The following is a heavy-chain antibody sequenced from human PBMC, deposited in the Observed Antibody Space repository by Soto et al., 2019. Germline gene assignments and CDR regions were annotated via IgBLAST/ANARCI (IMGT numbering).Heavy chain of an antibody. J-gene: IGHJ5*02. V-gene: IGHV4-30-4*01. CDR2: IYYSGST. D-gene: IGHD3-10*01. CDR3: AREYRAPNWFDP. CDR1: GGSSSGDYY. Sequence: SETLSLTCTVSGGSSSGDYYWSWIRQPPGKGLEWIGYIYYSGSTYYNPSLKSRVTISVDTSKNQFSLKLSSVTAADTAVYYCAREYRAPNWFDPWGQGTLVTVSS.